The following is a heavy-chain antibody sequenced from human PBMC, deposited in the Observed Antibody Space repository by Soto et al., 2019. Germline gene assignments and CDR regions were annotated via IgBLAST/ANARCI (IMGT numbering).Heavy chain of an antibody. V-gene: IGHV3-74*01. CDR3: TRSPFRNDPDRC. CDR1: GFTFTDYW. D-gene: IGHD1-1*01. J-gene: IGHJ4*02. Sequence: EVQLVESGGGLVQPGGSLRLSCTASGFTFTDYWIHWVRQVPGKGLVWVSRIDPDGTSTNYADSVKGRFTISRDNAKKTVFLQMDSLRAEDTAVYYCTRSPFRNDPDRCWGQGTLVTVSS. CDR2: IDPDGTST.